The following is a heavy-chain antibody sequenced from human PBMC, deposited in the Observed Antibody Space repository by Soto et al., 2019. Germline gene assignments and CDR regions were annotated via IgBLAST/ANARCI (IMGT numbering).Heavy chain of an antibody. D-gene: IGHD3-16*01. CDR1: GGSISSGDYY. J-gene: IGHJ4*02. CDR3: ARDVRGSYFDY. V-gene: IGHV4-30-4*01. CDR2: IYYSGST. Sequence: QVQLQESGPGLVKPSQTLSLTCTVSGGSISSGDYYWSWFRQPPGKGLEWIAYIYYSGSTYYNPSLTRRVTISVDTSTNQFSLKLSSVTAADTAVYYCARDVRGSYFDYWGQGTLVTVSS.